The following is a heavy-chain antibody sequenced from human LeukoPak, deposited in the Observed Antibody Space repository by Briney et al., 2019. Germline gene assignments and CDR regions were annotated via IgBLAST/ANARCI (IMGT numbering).Heavy chain of an antibody. CDR1: GGSISSGGYS. J-gene: IGHJ5*02. V-gene: IGHV4-30-2*01. CDR3: AREDNWNDNWFDP. CDR2: IYHSGST. D-gene: IGHD1-20*01. Sequence: PSETLSLTCAVSGGSISSGGYSWSWIRQPPGKGLEWIGYIYHSGSTYYNPSLKSRVTISVDTSKNQFSLKLSSVTAADTAVYYCAREDNWNDNWFDPWGQGTLVTVSS.